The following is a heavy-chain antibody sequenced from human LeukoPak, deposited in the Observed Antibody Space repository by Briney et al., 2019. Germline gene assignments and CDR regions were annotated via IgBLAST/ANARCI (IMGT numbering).Heavy chain of an antibody. D-gene: IGHD1-1*01. CDR3: VRGGGTEIDY. CDR1: GGSLSYYY. J-gene: IGHJ4*02. V-gene: IGHV4-34*01. CDR2: INHSGST. Sequence: SETLSLTCAVHGGSLSYYYWSWIRQPPGKGLEWIGEINHSGSTNYNPSLKSRVTISVDTSKNQFSLNLNSATAADTAVYYCVRGGGTEIDYWGQGTLVTVSS.